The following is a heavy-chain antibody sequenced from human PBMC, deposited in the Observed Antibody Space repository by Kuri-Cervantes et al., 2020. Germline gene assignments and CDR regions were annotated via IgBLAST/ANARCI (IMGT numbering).Heavy chain of an antibody. Sequence: GSLRLSCAAYGFRVTNAWMHWIRQAPGKGLEWISYISSSGSSISYADSMKGRFTISRDNAKNSLYLQLNSLRAEDTAVYYCARIVGWYFDLWGRGTLVTVSS. CDR1: GFRVTNAW. CDR3: ARIVGWYFDL. V-gene: IGHV3-11*01. D-gene: IGHD1-26*01. J-gene: IGHJ2*01. CDR2: ISSSGSSI.